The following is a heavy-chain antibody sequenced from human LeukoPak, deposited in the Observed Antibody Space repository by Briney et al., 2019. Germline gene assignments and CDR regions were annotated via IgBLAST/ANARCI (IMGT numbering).Heavy chain of an antibody. Sequence: GGSLRLACAAYGFTFSSYAMSWVRQAPGKGLEWVSAISGSGGSTYYADSVKGRFTISRDNSKNTLYLQMNSLRAEDTAVYYCAKWKYSNSGIDDYWGQGTPVTVSS. V-gene: IGHV3-23*01. J-gene: IGHJ4*02. CDR1: GFTFSSYA. CDR2: ISGSGGST. CDR3: AKWKYSNSGIDDY. D-gene: IGHD6-6*01.